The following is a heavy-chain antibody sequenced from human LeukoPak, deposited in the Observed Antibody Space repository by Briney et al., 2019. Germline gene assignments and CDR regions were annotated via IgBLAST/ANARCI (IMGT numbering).Heavy chain of an antibody. CDR1: GGSISSSSYY. Sequence: SETLSLTCTVSGGSISSSSYYWGWIRQPPGKGLEWIGSIYYSGSTYYNPSLKSRVTISVDTSKNQFSLKLSSVTAADTAVYYCARDYDFWSGEDAFDIWGQGTMVTVSS. J-gene: IGHJ3*02. D-gene: IGHD3-3*01. CDR2: IYYSGST. V-gene: IGHV4-39*02. CDR3: ARDYDFWSGEDAFDI.